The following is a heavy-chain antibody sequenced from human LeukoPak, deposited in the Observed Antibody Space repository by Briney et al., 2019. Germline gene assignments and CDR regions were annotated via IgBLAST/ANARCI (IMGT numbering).Heavy chain of an antibody. CDR3: ARDRVRGLFDY. D-gene: IGHD3-10*01. Sequence: GGSLRLSCAASGFTFSSYGMHWVRQAPGKGLEWAAVIWYDGSNKYYADSVKGRFTISRDNSRNTLYLQMNSLRAEDTAVYYCARDRVRGLFDYWGQGTLVTVSS. J-gene: IGHJ4*02. CDR1: GFTFSSYG. CDR2: IWYDGSNK. V-gene: IGHV3-33*01.